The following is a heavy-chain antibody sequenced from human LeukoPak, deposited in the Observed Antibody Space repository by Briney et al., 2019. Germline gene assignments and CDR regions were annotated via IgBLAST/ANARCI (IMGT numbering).Heavy chain of an antibody. J-gene: IGHJ4*02. V-gene: IGHV4-34*01. CDR2: INHSGST. D-gene: IGHD6-13*01. CDR1: GGSISNYY. Sequence: SETLSLTCTVSGGSISNYYWSWIRQPPGKGLEWIGEINHSGSTNYNPSLKSRVTISVDTSKNQFSLKLSSVTAADTAVYYCAGGGRIAAAGTGYFDYWGQGTLVTVSS. CDR3: AGGGRIAAAGTGYFDY.